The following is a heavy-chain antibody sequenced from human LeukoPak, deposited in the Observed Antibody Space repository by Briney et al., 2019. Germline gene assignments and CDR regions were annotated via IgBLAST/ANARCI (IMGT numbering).Heavy chain of an antibody. D-gene: IGHD4-17*01. CDR1: GDSISSYY. CDR2: INYSGNT. CDR3: AREGRQDYVYFDY. V-gene: IGHV4-59*13. Sequence: PSETLSLTCTVSGDSISSYYWSWIRQPPGKGLEWIGYINYSGNTNYNPSLKSRVTISVDMSKNQFSLRLSSVTAADTAVYYCAREGRQDYVYFDYWGQGTLVTVSS. J-gene: IGHJ4*02.